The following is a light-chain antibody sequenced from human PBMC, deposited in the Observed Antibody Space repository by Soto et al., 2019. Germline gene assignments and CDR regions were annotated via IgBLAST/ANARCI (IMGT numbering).Light chain of an antibody. Sequence: QSVLTQPPSVSGSPGQSVAISCTGTSSDVGSYNRVSWYQQPPGAAPKLMIYEVSNLPSGVPDRFSGSKSGNTASLTISGLQAEDEADYYCNSYTGSSTYVFGTGTKVTV. V-gene: IGLV2-18*02. CDR2: EVS. CDR1: SSDVGSYNR. CDR3: NSYTGSSTYV. J-gene: IGLJ1*01.